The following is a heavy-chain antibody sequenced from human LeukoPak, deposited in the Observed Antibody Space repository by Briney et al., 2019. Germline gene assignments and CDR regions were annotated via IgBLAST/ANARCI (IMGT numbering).Heavy chain of an antibody. V-gene: IGHV3-48*03. D-gene: IGHD3-16*01. CDR3: ARGSNAYY. CDR2: INGSGPAI. Sequence: GGSLRLSCAASGFTFSSYEMNWVRQAAGKGLEWVSYINGSGPAISYADSVKGRVTISGDNAKISVFLQRNSLRDGDTVVYYWARGSNAYYWGQGTVVSVSS. CDR1: GFTFSSYE. J-gene: IGHJ4*02.